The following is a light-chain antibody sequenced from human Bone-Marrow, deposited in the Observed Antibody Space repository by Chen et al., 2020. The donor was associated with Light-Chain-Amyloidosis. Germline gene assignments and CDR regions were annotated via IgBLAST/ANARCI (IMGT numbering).Light chain of an antibody. CDR1: NIGSTS. J-gene: IGLJ3*02. V-gene: IGLV3-21*02. CDR2: DDS. Sequence: SYVLTQPSSVSVAPGQTATIACGGKNIGSTSVHWYQQTPGQAPLLVVYDDSDRPSGILERLSCSNSGNTATLTISRVEAGDEAGYYCQVWDRSSDRPVFGGGTKLTVL. CDR3: QVWDRSSDRPV.